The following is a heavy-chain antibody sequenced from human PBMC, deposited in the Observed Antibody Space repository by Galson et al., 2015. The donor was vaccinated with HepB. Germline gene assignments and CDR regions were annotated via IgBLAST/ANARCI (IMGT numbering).Heavy chain of an antibody. V-gene: IGHV1-18*01. J-gene: IGHJ5*02. CDR3: ARDGSGYLEGNWFDP. Sequence: SVKVSCKASGYTFTSYGISWVRQAPGQGLEWMGWISAYNGNTNYAQKLQGRVTMTTDTSTSTAYMELRSLRSDDTAVYYCARDGSGYLEGNWFDPWGQGTLVTVSS. CDR1: GYTFTSYG. D-gene: IGHD3-22*01. CDR2: ISAYNGNT.